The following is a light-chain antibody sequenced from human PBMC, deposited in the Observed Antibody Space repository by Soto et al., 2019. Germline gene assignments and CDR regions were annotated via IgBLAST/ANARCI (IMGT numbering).Light chain of an antibody. CDR1: SGHSTYA. CDR2: LNSDGSH. CDR3: QTWGTAIHDVV. J-gene: IGLJ2*01. V-gene: IGLV4-69*01. Sequence: QSVRTQSPSASASLGASVKLTCTLSSGHSTYAIAWHQQQPEKGPRYLMKLNSDGSHSKGDGIPDRFSGSSSGAERHLTISSLQSEDEADYYCQTWGTAIHDVVFGGGTKVTVL.